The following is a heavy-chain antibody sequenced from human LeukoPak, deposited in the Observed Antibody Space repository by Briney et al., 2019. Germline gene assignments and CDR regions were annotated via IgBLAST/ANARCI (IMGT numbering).Heavy chain of an antibody. J-gene: IGHJ4*02. D-gene: IGHD3-10*01. CDR3: AKDRKVDYYGSGSYYDFDY. Sequence: PGRSLRLSCAASGFTFSSYGMHWVRQAPGKGLEWVAVISYDGSNKYYADSVKGRFTISRDNSKNTLYLQMNSLRAEDTAVYYCAKDRKVDYYGSGSYYDFDYWGQGTLVTVSS. CDR1: GFTFSSYG. V-gene: IGHV3-30*18. CDR2: ISYDGSNK.